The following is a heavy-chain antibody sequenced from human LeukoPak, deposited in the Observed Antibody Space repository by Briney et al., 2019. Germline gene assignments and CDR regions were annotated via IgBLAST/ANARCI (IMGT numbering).Heavy chain of an antibody. Sequence: SETLSLTCTVSGGSISSSSYYWGWIRQPPGKGLEWIGSIYYSGSTYYNPSLKSRVTISVDTSKNQFSLKLSSVTAADTAVYYCARLNSRVGGLYYYYMDVWGKGTTVTISS. D-gene: IGHD3-10*01. CDR3: ARLNSRVGGLYYYYMDV. V-gene: IGHV4-39*01. J-gene: IGHJ6*03. CDR1: GGSISSSSYY. CDR2: IYYSGST.